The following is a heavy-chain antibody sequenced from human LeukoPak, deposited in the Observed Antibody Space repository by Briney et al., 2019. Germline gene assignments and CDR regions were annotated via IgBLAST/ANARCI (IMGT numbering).Heavy chain of an antibody. J-gene: IGHJ3*02. CDR1: GFTFSSYG. V-gene: IGHV3-30*18. CDR3: AKDFGGDYVRPLI. Sequence: PGGSLRLSCAASGFTFSSYGMHWVRQAPGKGLEWVAVISYDGSNKYYADSVKGRFTISRDNSKNTLYLQMNSLRAEDTAVYYCAKDFGGDYVRPLIWGQGTMVTVSS. D-gene: IGHD4-17*01. CDR2: ISYDGSNK.